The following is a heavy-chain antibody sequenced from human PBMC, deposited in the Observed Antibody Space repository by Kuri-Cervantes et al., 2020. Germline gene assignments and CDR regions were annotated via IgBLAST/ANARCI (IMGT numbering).Heavy chain of an antibody. CDR3: ARGGPIVVVDYYYYMDV. Sequence: VKVSCKASGYTFTSYGISWVRQAPGQGLEWMGGIIPMFDTPSYARKFQGRVTITTDQSTSTAYMELSSLRSEDTAVYYCARGGPIVVVDYYYYMDVWGKGTTVTVSS. V-gene: IGHV1-69*05. D-gene: IGHD2-21*01. J-gene: IGHJ6*03. CDR2: IIPMFDTP. CDR1: GYTFTSYG.